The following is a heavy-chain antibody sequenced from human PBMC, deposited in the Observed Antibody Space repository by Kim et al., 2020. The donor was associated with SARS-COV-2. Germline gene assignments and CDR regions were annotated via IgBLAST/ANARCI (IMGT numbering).Heavy chain of an antibody. CDR3: AKGLYSSSPGDFDY. CDR2: ISWNSGSI. CDR1: GFTFDDYA. V-gene: IGHV3-9*01. D-gene: IGHD6-13*01. J-gene: IGHJ4*02. Sequence: GGSLRLSCAASGFTFDDYAMHWVRQAPGKGLEWVSGISWNSGSIGYADSVKGRFTISRDNAKNSLYLQMNSLRAEDTALYYCAKGLYSSSPGDFDYWGQGTLVTVSS.